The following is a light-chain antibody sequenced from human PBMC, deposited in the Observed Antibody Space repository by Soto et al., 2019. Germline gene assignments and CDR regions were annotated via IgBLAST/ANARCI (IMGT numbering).Light chain of an antibody. J-gene: IGKJ4*01. CDR2: DAS. V-gene: IGKV3-11*01. CDR1: QSVSNS. CDR3: QQRSNWPPLT. Sequence: EIVLTQSPATLSLSPGERATLSCRASQSVSNSLAWYQQKPGQAPRLLIYDASNRATGIPARFSGSGSGTDFTLTISSLEPEDFAVYYCQQRSNWPPLTFGVGTKVEIK.